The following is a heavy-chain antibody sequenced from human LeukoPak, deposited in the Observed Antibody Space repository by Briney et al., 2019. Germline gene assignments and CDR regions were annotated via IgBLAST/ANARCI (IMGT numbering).Heavy chain of an antibody. CDR2: INSDGSST. D-gene: IGHD4-17*01. V-gene: IGHV3-74*01. CDR1: GFTFSSYW. J-gene: IGHJ4*02. CDR3: ARTTTVTTPFDL. Sequence: PGGSLRLSCAASGFTFSSYWMHWVRQAPGKGLVWVSRINSDGSSTSYADSVKGRFTISRDNAKNSVYLQMNSLRAEDTAMYYCARTTTVTTPFDLWGQGTLVTVSS.